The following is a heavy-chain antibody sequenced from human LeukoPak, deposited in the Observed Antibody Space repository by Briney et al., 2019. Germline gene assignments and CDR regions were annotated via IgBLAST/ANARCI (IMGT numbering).Heavy chain of an antibody. D-gene: IGHD6-13*01. Sequence: GASVKVSCKPSGYTFNTYGITWVRQAPGQGLEWMGWISAYNGNTNYAQKLQGRVTMTTDTSTSTAYMELRSLRSDDTAVYYCARGTLSSSWGGIDYWGQGTLVTVSS. CDR3: ARGTLSSSWGGIDY. CDR1: GYTFNTYG. J-gene: IGHJ4*02. CDR2: ISAYNGNT. V-gene: IGHV1-18*01.